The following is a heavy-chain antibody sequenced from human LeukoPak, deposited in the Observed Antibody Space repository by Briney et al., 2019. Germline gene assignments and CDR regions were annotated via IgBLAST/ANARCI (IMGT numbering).Heavy chain of an antibody. CDR2: ISGSGDST. J-gene: IGHJ4*02. CDR3: AKHRITGTTSAFDY. CDR1: GFTFSNYG. Sequence: GGSLRLSCAASGFTFSNYGMSWVRQAPGKGLEWVSSISGSGDSTYYADSVKGRFTISRDNSKNTLYLQMNSLRAEDTAVYYCAKHRITGTTSAFDYWGQGTLVTVSS. D-gene: IGHD1-7*01. V-gene: IGHV3-23*01.